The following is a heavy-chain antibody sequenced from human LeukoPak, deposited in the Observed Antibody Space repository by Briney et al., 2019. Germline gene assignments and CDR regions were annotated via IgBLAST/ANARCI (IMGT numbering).Heavy chain of an antibody. CDR3: ARVEVRWYIYYGMDV. V-gene: IGHV4-34*01. CDR2: INHSGST. CDR1: GGSFSGYY. Sequence: SETLSLTCAVYGGSFSGYYWSWIRQPPGKWLEWIGEINHSGSTNYNPSLKSRVTISVDTSKNQFSLKLSSVTAADTAVYYCARVEVRWYIYYGMDVWGQGTTVTVSS. J-gene: IGHJ6*02. D-gene: IGHD4-23*01.